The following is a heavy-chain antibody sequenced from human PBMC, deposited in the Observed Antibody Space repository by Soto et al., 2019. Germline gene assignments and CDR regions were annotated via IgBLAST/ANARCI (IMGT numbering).Heavy chain of an antibody. Sequence: SGTRCLTCSVSGGSISSSSYYWGWIRQPPGKGLEGIGSIYYSGSTYYSPSLKRRVTISVDTSKNPISLKLNSVTAADTGVYYCGSHLLFPAAIGEMDVWGHGTTVTVSS. V-gene: IGHV4-39*01. D-gene: IGHD2-2*01. CDR3: GSHLLFPAAIGEMDV. CDR1: GGSISSSSYY. J-gene: IGHJ6*02. CDR2: IYYSGST.